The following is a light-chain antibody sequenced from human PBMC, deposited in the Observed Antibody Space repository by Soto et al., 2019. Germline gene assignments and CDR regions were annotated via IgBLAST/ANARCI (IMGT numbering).Light chain of an antibody. Sequence: VLTQSPGTLSLSPGDRATLSCRASQSVSSNYLAWYQQKPRQAPRLLIHGASSRATGIPDRFSGSGSGTDFTPTISRLEPEDVAVYYCQQYGNSPRVTFGPGTKVDIK. J-gene: IGKJ3*01. CDR1: QSVSSNY. CDR2: GAS. CDR3: QQYGNSPRVT. V-gene: IGKV3-20*01.